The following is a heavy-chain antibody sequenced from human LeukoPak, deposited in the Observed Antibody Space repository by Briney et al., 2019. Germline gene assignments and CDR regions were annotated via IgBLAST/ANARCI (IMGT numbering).Heavy chain of an antibody. CDR2: IWYDGSNK. CDR1: GFTFSSYG. J-gene: IGHJ4*02. CDR3: ARGHDYGDYLDY. Sequence: GRSLRLSCAASGFTFSSYGMHWVRQAPGKGREGVAVIWYDGSNKYYADSVKGRFTISRDNSKNTLYLQVNSLRAEDTAVYYCARGHDYGDYLDYWGQGTLVTVSS. D-gene: IGHD4-17*01. V-gene: IGHV3-33*01.